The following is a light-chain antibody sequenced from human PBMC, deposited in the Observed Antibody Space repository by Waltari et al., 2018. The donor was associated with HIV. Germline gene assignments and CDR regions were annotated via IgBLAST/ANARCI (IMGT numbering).Light chain of an antibody. CDR2: WAS. CDR3: QQYYSAPYT. Sequence: DIVMTQSPDSLAVSLGERATINCKSSQSVLYSSNNKNNLAWYQQKPGQPPKLLIYWASTRPSGVPDRFSGSGSGTDFTLPISSLQAEDVAVYYCQQYYSAPYTFGQGTKLEIK. V-gene: IGKV4-1*01. J-gene: IGKJ2*01. CDR1: QSVLYSSNNKNN.